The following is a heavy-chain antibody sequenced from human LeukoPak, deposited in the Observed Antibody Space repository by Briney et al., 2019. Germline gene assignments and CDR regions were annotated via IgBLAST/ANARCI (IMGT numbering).Heavy chain of an antibody. D-gene: IGHD6-19*01. J-gene: IGHJ4*02. V-gene: IGHV3-30*03. CDR1: GFTFSSFF. CDR3: ARDPSRIAVAGTIDY. CDR2: ISYDGSNK. Sequence: GGSLRLSCAASGFTFSSFFMTWVRQAPGKGLEWVAVISYDGSNKYYADSVKGRFTISRDNSKNTLYLQMNSLRAEDTAVYYCARDPSRIAVAGTIDYWGQGTLVSVSS.